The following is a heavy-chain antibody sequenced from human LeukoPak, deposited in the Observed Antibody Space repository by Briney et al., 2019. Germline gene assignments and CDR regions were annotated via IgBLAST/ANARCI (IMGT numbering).Heavy chain of an antibody. CDR3: AKNGGLPTENYYMDA. CDR2: ISNVGTI. CDR1: GFTFRSYA. V-gene: IGHV3-23*01. J-gene: IGHJ6*03. Sequence: GGSLRLSCAASGFTFRSYAMTWVRQAPGKGLEWVSEISNVGTINYADSVKGRFTMSRDNSKNTLYLQMNSLRTEDTAVYYCAKNGGLPTENYYMDAWGKGTMVTVSS. D-gene: IGHD4-17*01.